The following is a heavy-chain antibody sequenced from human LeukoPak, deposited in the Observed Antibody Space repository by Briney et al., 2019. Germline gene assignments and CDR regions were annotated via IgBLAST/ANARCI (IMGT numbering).Heavy chain of an antibody. CDR1: GGTFSSYA. V-gene: IGHV1-69*13. Sequence: GASVKVSCKASGGTFSSYAISWVRQAPGQGLEWMGGIIPIFGTANYAQKFQGRVTITADESTSTAYMELSSLRSEDTAVYYCATAHSSGWYRPYYFDYWGQGTLVTVSS. CDR2: IIPIFGTA. D-gene: IGHD6-19*01. CDR3: ATAHSSGWYRPYYFDY. J-gene: IGHJ4*02.